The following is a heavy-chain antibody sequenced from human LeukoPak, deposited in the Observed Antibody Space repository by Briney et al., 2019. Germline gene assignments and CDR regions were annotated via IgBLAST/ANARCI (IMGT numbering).Heavy chain of an antibody. Sequence: GASVKVSCKASGGTFSSYAISWVRQAPGQGLEWMGGIIPIFGTANYAQKFQGRVTITADKSTSTAYMELSSLRSEDTAVYYCARAPFQYSSGGEAYYYYMDVWGKGTTVTVSS. D-gene: IGHD6-19*01. CDR2: IIPIFGTA. CDR1: GGTFSSYA. V-gene: IGHV1-69*06. CDR3: ARAPFQYSSGGEAYYYYMDV. J-gene: IGHJ6*03.